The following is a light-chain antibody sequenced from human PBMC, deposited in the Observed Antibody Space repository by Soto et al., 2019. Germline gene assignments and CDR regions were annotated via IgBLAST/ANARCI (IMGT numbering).Light chain of an antibody. V-gene: IGLV2-14*03. J-gene: IGLJ2*01. CDR3: SSYTITNTLV. CDR1: SSDVGGYNY. CDR2: DVT. Sequence: QSALTQPASVSGSPGQSITISCAATSSDVGGYNYVSWYQLHPGKAPKLLIYDVTNRPSGVSNRFSGSKSGSTASLTISGLQTEDEADYYCSSYTITNTLVFGRGTKVTVL.